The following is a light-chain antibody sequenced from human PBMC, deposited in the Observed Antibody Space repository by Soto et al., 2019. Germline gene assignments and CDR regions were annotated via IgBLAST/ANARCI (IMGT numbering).Light chain of an antibody. J-gene: IGLJ2*01. CDR3: SSYAATNNVI. CDR1: RSDVGGYNY. V-gene: IGLV2-8*01. Sequence: QSVLTQPPSASGSPGQSVTISCTGTRSDVGGYNYVSWYQQHPGKAPKLMIYEVSNRPSGVPDRFSGSKSGNTASLTVSGLQTEDEADYYCSSYAATNNVIFGGGT. CDR2: EVS.